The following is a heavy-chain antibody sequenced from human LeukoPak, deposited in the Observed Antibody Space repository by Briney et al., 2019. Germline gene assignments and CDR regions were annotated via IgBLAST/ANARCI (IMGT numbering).Heavy chain of an antibody. CDR1: GGTFSSYA. Sequence: SVKVSCKASGGTFSSYAISWVRQAPGQGLEWMGRIIPIFGTANYAQKFRGRVTITTDESTSTAYMELSSLRSEDTAVYYCARTYYYDSSGYYLDYWGQGTLVTVSS. CDR3: ARTYYYDSSGYYLDY. D-gene: IGHD3-22*01. CDR2: IIPIFGTA. V-gene: IGHV1-69*05. J-gene: IGHJ4*02.